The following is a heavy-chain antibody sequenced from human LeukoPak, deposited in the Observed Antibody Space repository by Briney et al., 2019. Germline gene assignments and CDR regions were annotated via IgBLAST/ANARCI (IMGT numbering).Heavy chain of an antibody. J-gene: IGHJ6*01. V-gene: IGHV3-74*01. Sequence: GGSLRLSCAASGFTFSNYWMRWVRQAPGKGLERVSRINTDGTVTTYADSVKGRFTVSRDNANNTVFLQMNSVRAEDTAVYYFGTKQWLAPPPDSWGQGTPVTVSP. CDR2: INTDGTVT. CDR1: GFTFSNYW. CDR3: GTKQWLAPPPDS. D-gene: IGHD6-19*01.